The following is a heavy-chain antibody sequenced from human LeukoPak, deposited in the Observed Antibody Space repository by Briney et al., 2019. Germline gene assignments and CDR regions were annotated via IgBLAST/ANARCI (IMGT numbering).Heavy chain of an antibody. D-gene: IGHD3-10*01. V-gene: IGHV4-61*01. CDR2: IYYSGST. CDR3: ARDYGP. Sequence: KPSETLSLTCTVSGGSVSSGSYYWSWIRQPPGKGLEWIGYIYYSGSTNYNPSLKSRVTISVDTSKNQFSLKLSSVTAADTAVYYCARDYGPWGQGTLVTVSS. CDR1: GGSVSSGSYY. J-gene: IGHJ4*02.